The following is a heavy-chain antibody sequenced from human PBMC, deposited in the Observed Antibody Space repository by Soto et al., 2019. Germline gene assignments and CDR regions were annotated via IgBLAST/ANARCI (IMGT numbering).Heavy chain of an antibody. CDR3: AHSPCSGGTCYLWDF. CDR1: GFSLSTSGVG. Sequence: SGPTLVNPTQTLTLTCTFSGFSLSTSGVGVGWIRQSPGKALEWLALIYWDDERRYSPSLKSRLAITGDTSKNQVVLTMTNMDPVDTATYYCAHSPCSGGTCYLWDFWGQGTLVTVSS. V-gene: IGHV2-5*02. D-gene: IGHD2-15*01. J-gene: IGHJ4*02. CDR2: IYWDDER.